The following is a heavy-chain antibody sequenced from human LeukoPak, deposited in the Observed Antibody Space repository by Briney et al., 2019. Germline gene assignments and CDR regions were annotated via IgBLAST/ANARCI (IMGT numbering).Heavy chain of an antibody. Sequence: SETLSLTCTVSGGSISSYYWSWIRQPPGKGLEWTGYIYYSGSTNYNPSLKSRVTISVDTSKNQFSLKLSSVTAADTAVYYCARDRGYYDSSGYHYYYYGMDVWGQGTTVTVSS. CDR3: ARDRGYYDSSGYHYYYYGMDV. CDR2: IYYSGST. V-gene: IGHV4-59*01. J-gene: IGHJ6*02. CDR1: GGSISSYY. D-gene: IGHD3-22*01.